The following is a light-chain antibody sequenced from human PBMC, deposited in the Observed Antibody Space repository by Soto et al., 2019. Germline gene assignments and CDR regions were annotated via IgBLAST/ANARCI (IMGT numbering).Light chain of an antibody. CDR3: QSYDSSLSGSV. V-gene: IGLV1-40*01. CDR1: SSNIGAGYD. J-gene: IGLJ3*02. CDR2: RNS. Sequence: QSVLTQPPSVSGAPGQRVTISCTGSSSNIGAGYDVHWYQQLPGTAPKLLIYRNSNRPSGVPDRFSGSKSGTSASLAITGRQAEDEADYYCQSYDSSLSGSVFGGGTKRTFL.